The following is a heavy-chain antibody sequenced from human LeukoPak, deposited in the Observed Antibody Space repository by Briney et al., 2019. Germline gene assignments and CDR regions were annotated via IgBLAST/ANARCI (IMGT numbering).Heavy chain of an antibody. CDR3: TTDGYYGSGSYYNPQIPGRTYFDY. D-gene: IGHD3-10*01. CDR1: GFTFSNAW. CDR2: IKSKTDGGTT. J-gene: IGHJ4*02. V-gene: IGHV3-15*01. Sequence: GGSLRLSCAASGFTFSNAWMSWVRQAPGKWLEWVGRIKSKTDGGTTDYAAPVKGRFTISRDDSKNTLYLQMNSLKTEDTAVYYCTTDGYYGSGSYYNPQIPGRTYFDYWGQGTLVTVSS.